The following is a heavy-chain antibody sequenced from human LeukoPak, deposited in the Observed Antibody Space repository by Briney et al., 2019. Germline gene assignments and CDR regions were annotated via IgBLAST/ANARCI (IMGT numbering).Heavy chain of an antibody. D-gene: IGHD1-26*01. CDR1: GVSISSYY. J-gene: IGHJ6*03. V-gene: IGHV4-59*01. CDR3: ARMVGWGARRYYYYYMDV. CDR2: IYYSGST. Sequence: SETLSLTCTVSGVSISSYYWSWIRQPPGKGLEWIGYIYYSGSTNYSPSLKSRVTISVDTSKNQFSLKLSSVTAADTAVYYCARMVGWGARRYYYYYMDVWGKGTTLTISS.